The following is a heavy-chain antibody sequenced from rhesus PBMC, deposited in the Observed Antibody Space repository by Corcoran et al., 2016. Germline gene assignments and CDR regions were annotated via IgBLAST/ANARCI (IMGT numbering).Heavy chain of an antibody. CDR1: GGSILHTR. V-gene: IGHV4-173*01. D-gene: IGHD3-34*01. J-gene: IGHJ5-1*01. Sequence: QLQPQEPGPGLVKPSETLSLTRAVSGGSILHTRWSWIRQSPGKELAWIGRLSGGGGSTSFNHSLESRVTISADTSKSQLYLKLKSVAATDTAIYYCASGGPDKDRFDVWGPGVLVTVSS. CDR2: LSGGGGST. CDR3: ASGGPDKDRFDV.